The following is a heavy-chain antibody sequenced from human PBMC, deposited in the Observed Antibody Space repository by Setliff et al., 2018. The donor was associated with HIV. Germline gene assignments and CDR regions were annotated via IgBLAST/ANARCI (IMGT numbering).Heavy chain of an antibody. CDR3: ARDQGESTWSYWFDP. V-gene: IGHV4-4*07. D-gene: IGHD6-13*01. CDR2: VYPSGSV. J-gene: IGHJ5*02. Sequence: PSETLSLTCTVSGASVSSHYWTWIRQPAGKRLEWIGRVYPSGSVNYSPSFQSRGSMSIDTSKNQFSLTLTYVTAADTAVYYCARDQGESTWSYWFDPWGQGTQVTVPQ. CDR1: GASVSSHY.